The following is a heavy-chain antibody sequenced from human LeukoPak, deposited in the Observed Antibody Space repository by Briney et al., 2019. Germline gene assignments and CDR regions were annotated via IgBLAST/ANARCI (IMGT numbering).Heavy chain of an antibody. Sequence: SETLSLTCTVSGGSISSYYWSWIRQPVGKGLEWIGRIYTSGSTNYNPSLKSRVTMSVDTSKNQFSLKLSSVTAADTAVYYCASHMRGSGYNAAFDYWGQGTLVTVSS. J-gene: IGHJ4*02. CDR1: GGSISSYY. D-gene: IGHD3-22*01. CDR3: ASHMRGSGYNAAFDY. CDR2: IYTSGST. V-gene: IGHV4-4*07.